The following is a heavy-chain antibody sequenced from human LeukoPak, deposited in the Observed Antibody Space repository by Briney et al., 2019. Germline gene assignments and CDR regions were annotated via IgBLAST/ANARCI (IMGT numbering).Heavy chain of an antibody. D-gene: IGHD3-22*01. V-gene: IGHV4-39*01. Sequence: PSETLSLTCTVSGGSIYVGGFYWGWIRRPPRKGLEWIGHIYYRGSTYYNPPLKSRVTISVDTSKNQFSLTLSSVTAADRAVYYCARLTYNSGGYPDYWGQGTLVTVSS. CDR2: IYYRGST. J-gene: IGHJ4*02. CDR1: GGSIYVGGFY. CDR3: ARLTYNSGGYPDY.